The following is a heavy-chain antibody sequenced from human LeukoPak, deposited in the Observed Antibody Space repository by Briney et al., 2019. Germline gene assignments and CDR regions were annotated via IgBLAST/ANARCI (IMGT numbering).Heavy chain of an antibody. CDR3: ARHSLGYCSSTSCYPPKNYYYGMDV. Sequence: PSETLSLTCTVSGGSISSYYWSWIRQPPGKGLEWIGYIYYSGSTNYNPSLKSRVTISVDTSENQFSLKLSSVTAADTAVYYCARHSLGYCSSTSCYPPKNYYYGMDVWGQGTTVTVSS. CDR1: GGSISSYY. D-gene: IGHD2-2*01. V-gene: IGHV4-59*08. J-gene: IGHJ6*02. CDR2: IYYSGST.